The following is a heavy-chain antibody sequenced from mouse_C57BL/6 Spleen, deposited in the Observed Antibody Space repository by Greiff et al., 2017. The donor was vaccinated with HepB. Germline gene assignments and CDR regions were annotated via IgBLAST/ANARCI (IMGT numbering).Heavy chain of an antibody. Sequence: QVQLKQPGTELVKPGASVKLSCKASGYTFTSYWMHWVKQRPGQGLEWIGNINPSNGGTNYNEKFKSKATLTVDKSSSTAYMQLSSLTSEDSAVYYCARIGWERVYFDYWGQGTTLTVSS. CDR3: ARIGWERVYFDY. V-gene: IGHV1-53*01. CDR2: INPSNGGT. CDR1: GYTFTSYW. D-gene: IGHD2-3*01. J-gene: IGHJ2*01.